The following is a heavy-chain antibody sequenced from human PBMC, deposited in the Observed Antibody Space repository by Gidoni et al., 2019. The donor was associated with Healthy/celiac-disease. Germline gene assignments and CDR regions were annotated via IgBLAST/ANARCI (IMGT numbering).Heavy chain of an antibody. Sequence: QVQLVQSGAEVKKPGSSVKVSCKASAGTFSSYTISWVRQAPGQGLEWMGRIIPILGIANYAQKFQGRVTITADKSTSTAYMELSSLRSEDTAVYYCARSGIVVDNWFDPWGQGTLVTVSS. CDR1: AGTFSSYT. J-gene: IGHJ5*02. CDR3: ARSGIVVDNWFDP. V-gene: IGHV1-69*02. CDR2: IIPILGIA. D-gene: IGHD3-22*01.